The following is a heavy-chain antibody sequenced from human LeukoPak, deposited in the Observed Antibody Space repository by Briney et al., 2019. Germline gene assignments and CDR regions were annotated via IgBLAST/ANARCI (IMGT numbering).Heavy chain of an antibody. CDR2: INTNTGNP. Sequence: ASVKVSCKASGYTFSTYAIHWVRQAPGQGLEWMGWINTNTGNPTYAQGFTGRFVFSLDTSVSTAYLQISGLKAEDTAVYYCARVSRKGYTNNWNPLGYFDYWGQGTLVTVSS. V-gene: IGHV7-4-1*02. J-gene: IGHJ4*02. CDR3: ARVSRKGYTNNWNPLGYFDY. D-gene: IGHD1-1*01. CDR1: GYTFSTYA.